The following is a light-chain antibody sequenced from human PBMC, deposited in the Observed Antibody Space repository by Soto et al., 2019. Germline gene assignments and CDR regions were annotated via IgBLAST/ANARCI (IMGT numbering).Light chain of an antibody. CDR3: LQASTFPRT. V-gene: IGKV1-12*01. Sequence: EIQMSQSASAVSASVGDRVTITCRASRDIGDRLAWFRHKPEKAPQLLIQTASTLVRETPSRFSGSGSGTDFLLTINNLQPEDFATYYCLQASTFPRTFGQGTKVDI. CDR1: RDIGDR. CDR2: TAS. J-gene: IGKJ1*01.